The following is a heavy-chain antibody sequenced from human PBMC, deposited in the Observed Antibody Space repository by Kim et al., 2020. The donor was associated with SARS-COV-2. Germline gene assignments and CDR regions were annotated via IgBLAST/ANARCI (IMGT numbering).Heavy chain of an antibody. Sequence: GGSLRLSCAASGFTFSSYAMSWVRQAPGKGLEWVSAISGSGGSTYYADSVKGRFTISRDNSKNTLYLQMNSLRAEDTAVYYCAKAAHYDYVWGSSTDDAFDIWGQGTMVTVSS. CDR1: GFTFSSYA. J-gene: IGHJ3*02. D-gene: IGHD3-16*01. CDR2: ISGSGGST. V-gene: IGHV3-23*01. CDR3: AKAAHYDYVWGSSTDDAFDI.